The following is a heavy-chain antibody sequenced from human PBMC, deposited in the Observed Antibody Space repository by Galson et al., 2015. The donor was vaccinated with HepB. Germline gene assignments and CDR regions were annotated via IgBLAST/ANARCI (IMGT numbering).Heavy chain of an antibody. J-gene: IGHJ6*02. CDR1: GFTFSTYE. CDR3: ARDYELLGYYYGMDV. D-gene: IGHD1-26*01. CDR2: ITSSGTTM. V-gene: IGHV3-48*03. Sequence: SLRLSCAASGFTFSTYEMNWVRQAPGKGLEWVSYITSSGTTMYYADSVKGRFTISRDDAKNSLYLQMNSLRAEDTAVYHCARDYELLGYYYGMDVWGQGTTVTVSS.